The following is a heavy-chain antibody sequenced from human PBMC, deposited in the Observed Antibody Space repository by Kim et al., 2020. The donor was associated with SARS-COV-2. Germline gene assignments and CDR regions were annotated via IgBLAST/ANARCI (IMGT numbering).Heavy chain of an antibody. CDR2: ISGSGGRT. Sequence: GGSLRLSCAASGFTFSSYAMSWVRQAPGKGLEWVSAISGSGGRTYYADSVKGRFTISRDNAKNTLYLQMNSLRAEDTAVYYCAKRQQLVGGCFDYWGQGTLVTVSS. D-gene: IGHD6-6*01. V-gene: IGHV3-23*01. CDR3: AKRQQLVGGCFDY. CDR1: GFTFSSYA. J-gene: IGHJ4*02.